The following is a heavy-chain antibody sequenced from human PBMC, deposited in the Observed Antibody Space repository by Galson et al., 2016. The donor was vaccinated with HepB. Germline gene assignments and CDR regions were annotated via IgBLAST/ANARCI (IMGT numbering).Heavy chain of an antibody. CDR1: GYTFTNNG. CDR2: ISAHSGNT. D-gene: IGHD6-13*01. V-gene: IGHV1-18*01. CDR3: ARDRDAALDY. J-gene: IGHJ4*02. Sequence: SVKVSCKASGYTFTNNGISWVRQAPGQGLEWMGWISAHSGNTNYAQKFQGRLTLTKDTSASTVYMELGSLRFDDTAMYYCARDRDAALDYWGQGALVTVSS.